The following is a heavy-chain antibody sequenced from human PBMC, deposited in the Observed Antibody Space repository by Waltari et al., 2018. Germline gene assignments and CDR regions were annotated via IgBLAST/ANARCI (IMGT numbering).Heavy chain of an antibody. Sequence: QVQLQESGPGLVKPSETLSLTCTVSGGSISSYYWSWIRQPAGKGLEWIGRIYTSGSTNYNPSLKSRVTMSVDTSKNQFSLKLSSVTAAETAVYYCARVSYYDDSSGYYYDAFDIWGQGTMVTVSS. D-gene: IGHD3-22*01. J-gene: IGHJ3*02. CDR3: ARVSYYDDSSGYYYDAFDI. CDR2: IYTSGST. V-gene: IGHV4-4*07. CDR1: GGSISSYY.